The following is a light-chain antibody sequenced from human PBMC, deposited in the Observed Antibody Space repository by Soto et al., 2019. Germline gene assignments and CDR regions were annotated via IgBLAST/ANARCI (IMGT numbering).Light chain of an antibody. CDR3: QQYYTTPLT. CDR2: WAS. V-gene: IGKV4-1*01. J-gene: IGKJ4*01. Sequence: DIVMTQSPEYLAVSLGERATINCKSSQSVFYRSYNKNYLAWYQKKPGQPPKVLIYWASTRESGVPDRFSGSGSETDFTLTISSLQAEDVAVYFCQQYYTTPLTFGGGTRWIS. CDR1: QSVFYRSYNKNY.